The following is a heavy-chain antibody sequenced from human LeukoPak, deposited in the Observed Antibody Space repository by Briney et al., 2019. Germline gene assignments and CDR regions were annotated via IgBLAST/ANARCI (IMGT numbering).Heavy chain of an antibody. CDR1: GGSFSGYY. V-gene: IGHV4-34*01. D-gene: IGHD1-26*01. CDR3: AKDRIVGAAGGFEYFQH. Sequence: LETLSLTCAVYGGSFSGYYWSWIRQPPGKGLEWIGEINHSGSTNYNPSLKSRVTIPVDTSKNQFSLKLSSVTAADTAVYYCAKDRIVGAAGGFEYFQHWGQGTLVTVSS. CDR2: INHSGST. J-gene: IGHJ1*01.